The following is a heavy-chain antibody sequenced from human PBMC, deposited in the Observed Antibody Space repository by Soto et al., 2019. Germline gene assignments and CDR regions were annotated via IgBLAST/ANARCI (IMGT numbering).Heavy chain of an antibody. CDR3: ARGGVSTRTFDY. V-gene: IGHV5-51*01. D-gene: IGHD3-3*01. CDR1: GYNFAGYW. Sequence: GESLKISCKGSGYNFAGYWIAWVRQMPGKGLELMGIIYPSDSDTRYRPSFQGQVTLSADKSISSAYLQWSSLRASDTAMYYCARGGVSTRTFDYWGQGTPVTVSS. J-gene: IGHJ4*02. CDR2: IYPSDSDT.